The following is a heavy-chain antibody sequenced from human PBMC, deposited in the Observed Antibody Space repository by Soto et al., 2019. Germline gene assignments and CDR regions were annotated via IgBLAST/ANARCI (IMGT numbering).Heavy chain of an antibody. Sequence: ASVKVSCKTSGYTFSNYGINWVRRAPGQGLERMGWISGYNGNTNYAQTVHGRVTMTTDTSTGTVYMELRSLKSDDTAIYYCSRFIMVGGWFGPNYYHGMDVWGQGTTVTVSS. CDR2: ISGYNGNT. J-gene: IGHJ6*02. D-gene: IGHD6-19*01. V-gene: IGHV1-18*01. CDR1: GYTFSNYG. CDR3: SRFIMVGGWFGPNYYHGMDV.